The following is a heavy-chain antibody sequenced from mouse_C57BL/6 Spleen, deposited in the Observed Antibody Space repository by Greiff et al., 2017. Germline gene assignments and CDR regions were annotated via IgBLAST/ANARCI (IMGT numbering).Heavy chain of an antibody. CDR1: GFNINDYY. V-gene: IGHV14-2*01. D-gene: IGHD1-1*01. J-gene: IGHJ4*01. Sequence: VQLQQPGAELVKPGASVKLSCTASGFNINDYYMHWVKPRTEQGLEWIGRIDPEDGETKYDPKFQGKATLTVDKSSNTAYLQLSSLTSEDTAVYCCARWGYYYGSNYAMDYWGQGASVTVSS. CDR2: IDPEDGET. CDR3: ARWGYYYGSNYAMDY.